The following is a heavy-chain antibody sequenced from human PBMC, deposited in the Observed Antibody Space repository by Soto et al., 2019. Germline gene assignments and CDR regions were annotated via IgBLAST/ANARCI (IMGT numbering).Heavy chain of an antibody. CDR2: VTWNGGST. J-gene: IGHJ5*02. CDR3: VRNEDYFAYSAYTAYSP. CDR1: GFTFDDYT. V-gene: IGHV3-9*01. D-gene: IGHD2-21*01. Sequence: EVQLVESGGGLVEPGGSLRLSCTASGFTFDDYTMHWVRQAPGKGLEWVSRVTWNGGSTGYADSVKGRFSISRDNAKNSVYLQMNNLRAEDTAFYYCVRNEDYFAYSAYTAYSPWGQGTLVTVSS.